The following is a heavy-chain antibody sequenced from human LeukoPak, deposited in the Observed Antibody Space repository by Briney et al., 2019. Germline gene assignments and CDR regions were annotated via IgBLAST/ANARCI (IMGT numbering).Heavy chain of an antibody. CDR1: GDSVSINSAA. J-gene: IGHJ6*02. CDR3: ARDRRLAVAGTDYYYGMDV. D-gene: IGHD6-19*01. V-gene: IGHV6-1*01. Sequence: SQTLSLTFAISGDSVSINSAAWNWIRQSPSRGLEWLGRTYDRAKWYNYYAVSVKSRITINPHTSKNQFSLQLNSVTPEDTAVYYCARDRRLAVAGTDYYYGMDVWGQGTTVTVSS. CDR2: TYDRAKWYN.